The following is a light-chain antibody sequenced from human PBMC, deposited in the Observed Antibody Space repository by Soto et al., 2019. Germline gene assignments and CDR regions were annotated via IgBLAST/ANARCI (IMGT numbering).Light chain of an antibody. J-gene: IGKJ4*01. CDR3: QQYGTSAHT. CDR2: ATS. CDR1: QSVSSSY. V-gene: IGKV3-20*01. Sequence: IVLTQSPGTLSLSPGERATLSCRASQSVSSSYLVWYQQRPGQPPRLLIYATSTRAAGLSDRFSGSGSGTDFTLTIYRLEPGDSAVYYCQQYGTSAHTFGGGTKVEIK.